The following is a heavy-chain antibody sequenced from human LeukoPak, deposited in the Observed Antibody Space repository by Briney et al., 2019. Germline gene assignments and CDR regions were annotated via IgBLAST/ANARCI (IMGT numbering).Heavy chain of an antibody. D-gene: IGHD6-6*01. V-gene: IGHV4-59*01. CDR2: FYYSGRT. CDR1: GASISSYY. J-gene: IGHJ4*02. Sequence: PSETLSLTCTVSGASISSYYWSWIRQPPGKALEWIRSFYYSGRTNYNPSLKSRVTISLDTSKNQFSLKLSSVTAADTAFSECARDSSLPKWGQGSLVTVSA. CDR3: ARDSSLPK.